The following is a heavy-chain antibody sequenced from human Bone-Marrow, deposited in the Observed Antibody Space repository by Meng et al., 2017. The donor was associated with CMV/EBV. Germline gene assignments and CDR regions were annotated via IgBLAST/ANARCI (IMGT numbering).Heavy chain of an antibody. CDR1: GGTFSSYA. V-gene: IGHV1-69*10. CDR2: IITILGIA. Sequence: SVKVSCKASGGTFSSYAISWVRQAPGQGLEWMGGIITILGIANYTQKFQGRVTITADKSTSTAYMELSSLRSEDTAVYYCASHTVYDFWSGSYYYYGMDVWGQGTTVTVSS. J-gene: IGHJ6*02. CDR3: ASHTVYDFWSGSYYYYGMDV. D-gene: IGHD3-3*01.